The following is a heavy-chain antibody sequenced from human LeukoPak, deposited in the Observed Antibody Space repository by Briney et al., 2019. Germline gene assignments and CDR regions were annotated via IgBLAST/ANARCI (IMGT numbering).Heavy chain of an antibody. D-gene: IGHD5-24*01. CDR1: GGSFSGYY. V-gene: IGHV4-34*01. CDR2: IKHSGVT. Sequence: PSETLSLTCAVYGGSFSGYYWSWIRQSPEKGLEWIGEIKHSGVTNYNPSLKSRLTISVDTSKNQFSLKLSSVTAADTAVYYCARGRRDGYSPIDYWGQGTLVTVSS. J-gene: IGHJ4*02. CDR3: ARGRRDGYSPIDY.